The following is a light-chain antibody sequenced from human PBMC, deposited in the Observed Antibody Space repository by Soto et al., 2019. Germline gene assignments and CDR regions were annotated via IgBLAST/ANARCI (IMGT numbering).Light chain of an antibody. V-gene: IGKV3-20*01. CDR2: DVS. J-gene: IGKJ3*01. CDR3: QHYGASPGA. CDR1: QTISRNA. Sequence: VLTQSPGTLSLSPGERGALSCRASQTISRNAVAWYQQRPGQAPTLLIYDVSSRATGIPDRFSGSGSRTDFTLTISRLEPEDFAVYYCQHYGASPGAFGPGTKVDIK.